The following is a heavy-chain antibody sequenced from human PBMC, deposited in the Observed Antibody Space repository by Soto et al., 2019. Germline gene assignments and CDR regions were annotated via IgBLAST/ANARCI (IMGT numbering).Heavy chain of an antibody. Sequence: HVQVLQSGAEVKKPGASVKVSCKVSGDTFTNYGFSWVRQAPGQGLEWMGWISNYNGDTVYEQRFQGRVTMTTDTSTTTAYMELRSLRSDDTAMYYCARVGCRRDGYDYAYWGQGTLVTVSS. CDR2: ISNYNGDT. J-gene: IGHJ4*02. V-gene: IGHV1-18*01. CDR3: ARVGCRRDGYDYAY. CDR1: GDTFTNYG. D-gene: IGHD5-12*01.